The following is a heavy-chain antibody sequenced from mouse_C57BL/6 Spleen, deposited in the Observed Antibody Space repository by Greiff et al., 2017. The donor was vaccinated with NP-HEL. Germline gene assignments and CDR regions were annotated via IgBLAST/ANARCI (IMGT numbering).Heavy chain of an antibody. D-gene: IGHD2-4*01. J-gene: IGHJ3*01. V-gene: IGHV14-4*01. Sequence: EVQLQQSGAELVRPGASVKLSCTASGFNIKDDYMHWVKQRPEQGLEWIGWIDPENGDTEYASKFQGKATITADTSSNTAYLQLSSLTSEDTAGYYCIYYDYDWFAYWGQGTLVTVSA. CDR2: IDPENGDT. CDR3: IYYDYDWFAY. CDR1: GFNIKDDY.